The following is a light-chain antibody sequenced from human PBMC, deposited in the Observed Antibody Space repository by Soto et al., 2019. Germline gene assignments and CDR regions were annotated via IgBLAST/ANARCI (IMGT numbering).Light chain of an antibody. CDR2: GAS. V-gene: IGKV1-33*01. Sequence: DIQMTQSPSSLSASVGDRVTITCQASQDISTFLNWYQHIPGKAPKLLIYGASNLETGVPSRFSGSGSGTDFTFTISSLQPEDVATYYCQQYDTLSYNFGQGTKLEI. J-gene: IGKJ2*01. CDR1: QDISTF. CDR3: QQYDTLSYN.